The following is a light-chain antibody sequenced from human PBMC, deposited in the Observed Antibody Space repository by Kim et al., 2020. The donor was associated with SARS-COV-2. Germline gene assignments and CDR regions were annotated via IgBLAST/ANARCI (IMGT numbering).Light chain of an antibody. CDR1: SGSIASNY. Sequence: NFMLTQPHSVSESPGKTVTISCTRSSGSIASNYVQWYQQRPGSAPTTVIYEDNQRPSGVPARFSGSIDSSSNSASLTISGLKTEDEADYYCQSYDSSKVFGGGTKLTVL. CDR2: EDN. J-gene: IGLJ3*02. V-gene: IGLV6-57*04. CDR3: QSYDSSKV.